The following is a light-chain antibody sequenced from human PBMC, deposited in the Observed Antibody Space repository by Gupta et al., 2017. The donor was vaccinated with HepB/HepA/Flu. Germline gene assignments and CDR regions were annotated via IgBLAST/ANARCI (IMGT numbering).Light chain of an antibody. CDR1: SSNIGAGYD. J-gene: IGLJ2*01. Sequence: QSVLTQPPSVSGAPGQRVTISCTGSSSNIGAGYDVHWYQQLPGTAPKLLIYGNNNRPSGVPDRFSGSKSGSSASLAITGLQAEDEVDYYCQSYDTSLSGVVFGGRTKLTVL. CDR3: QSYDTSLSGVV. CDR2: GNN. V-gene: IGLV1-40*01.